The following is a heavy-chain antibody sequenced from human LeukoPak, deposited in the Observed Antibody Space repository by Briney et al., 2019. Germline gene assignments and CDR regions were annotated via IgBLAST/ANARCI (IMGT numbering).Heavy chain of an antibody. J-gene: IGHJ6*03. Sequence: GGSLRLSCAASGFTFSSYGIHWVRQAPGKGLEWLAVMSYDGSNKYYADSVKGRFTISRDNSKNTLYLQMNSLRAEDTAVYYCARAMYQLGYYHYYMDVGGKGTTVTVSS. CDR3: ARAMYQLGYYHYYMDV. CDR2: MSYDGSNK. V-gene: IGHV3-30*03. D-gene: IGHD2-2*01. CDR1: GFTFSSYG.